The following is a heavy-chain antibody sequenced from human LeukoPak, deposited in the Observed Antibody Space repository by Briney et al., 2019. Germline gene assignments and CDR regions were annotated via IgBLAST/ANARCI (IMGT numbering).Heavy chain of an antibody. CDR1: GFTLSSYE. Sequence: PGGSLRLSCAASGFTLSSYEMNWVGQARGKGLEWVSYISSSGSTIYYADSVKGRFTISRDNAKNSLYLQMNSLRAEDTAVYYCARDLYQQLVYDYWGQGSLVTVSS. J-gene: IGHJ4*02. D-gene: IGHD6-6*01. CDR2: ISSSGSTI. CDR3: ARDLYQQLVYDY. V-gene: IGHV3-48*03.